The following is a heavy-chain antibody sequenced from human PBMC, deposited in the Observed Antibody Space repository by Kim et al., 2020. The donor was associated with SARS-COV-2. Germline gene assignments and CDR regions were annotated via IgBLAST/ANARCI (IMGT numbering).Heavy chain of an antibody. V-gene: IGHV3-15*01. CDR3: TTDLFYLFGSGSYVDY. D-gene: IGHD3-10*01. Sequence: GGSLRLSCAASGFTFSNAWMSWVRQAPGKGLEWVGRIKSKTDGGTKDYTAPVKGRFTISRDDSKNTLYLQMNSRKTEDTAVYYCTTDLFYLFGSGSYVDYWGQGTLVTVSS. CDR1: GFTFSNAW. J-gene: IGHJ4*02. CDR2: IKSKTDGGTK.